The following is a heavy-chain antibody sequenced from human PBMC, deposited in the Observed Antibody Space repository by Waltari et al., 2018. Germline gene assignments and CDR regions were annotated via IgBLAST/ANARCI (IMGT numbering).Heavy chain of an antibody. Sequence: QTTLKDSGPTLVNPTQTLTLPCPFSGFSLSTSAVGVGWIRQPPGKALEWLALIYWDDDKRYSPSLKSRLTITKDTSKNQVVLTMTNMDPVDTATYYCALSYYYDSSGYYEDYWGQGTLVTVSS. CDR2: IYWDDDK. CDR3: ALSYYYDSSGYYEDY. J-gene: IGHJ4*02. D-gene: IGHD3-22*01. CDR1: GFSLSTSAVG. V-gene: IGHV2-5*02.